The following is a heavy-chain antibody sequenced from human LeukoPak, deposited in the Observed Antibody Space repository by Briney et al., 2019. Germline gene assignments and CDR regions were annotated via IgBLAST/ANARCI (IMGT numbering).Heavy chain of an antibody. CDR2: IRYDGSNK. Sequence: GGSLRLSCAASGFTFSSYGMHWVRQAPGKGLEWVAFIRYDGSNKYYADSVKGRFTISRDNSKNTLYLQMNSLRAEDTAVYYCAKDIYDFWSGYLSYDAFDIWGQGTMVTVSS. J-gene: IGHJ3*02. CDR3: AKDIYDFWSGYLSYDAFDI. CDR1: GFTFSSYG. V-gene: IGHV3-30*02. D-gene: IGHD3-3*01.